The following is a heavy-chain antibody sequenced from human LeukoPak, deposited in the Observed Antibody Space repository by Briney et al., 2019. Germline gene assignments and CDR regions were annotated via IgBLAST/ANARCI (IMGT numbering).Heavy chain of an antibody. Sequence: SETLSLTCAVYGGSFSGYYWSWIRQPPGKGLEWIGEINHSGSTNYNPSLKSRVTISVDTSKNQFSPKLSSVTAADTAVYYCAIYCSSTSCFPTGNYNRFDPWGQGTLVTVSS. CDR1: GGSFSGYY. CDR2: INHSGST. V-gene: IGHV4-34*01. CDR3: AIYCSSTSCFPTGNYNRFDP. D-gene: IGHD2-2*01. J-gene: IGHJ5*02.